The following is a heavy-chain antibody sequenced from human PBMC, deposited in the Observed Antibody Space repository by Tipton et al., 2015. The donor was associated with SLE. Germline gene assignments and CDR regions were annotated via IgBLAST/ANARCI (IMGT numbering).Heavy chain of an antibody. CDR2: IYYSGST. J-gene: IGHJ4*02. V-gene: IGHV4-39*07. CDR3: ARDHGAYCGGDCFYYFDY. CDR1: GGSISSSSYY. Sequence: TLSLTCTVSGGSISSSSYYWGWIRQPPGKGLEWIGSIYYSGSTYYNPSLKSRVTISVDTSKNQFSLKLSSVTAADTAVYYCARDHGAYCGGDCFYYFDYWGQGTLVTVSS. D-gene: IGHD2-21*02.